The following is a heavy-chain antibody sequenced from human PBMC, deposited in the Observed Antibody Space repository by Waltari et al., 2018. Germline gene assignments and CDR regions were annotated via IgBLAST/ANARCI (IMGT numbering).Heavy chain of an antibody. J-gene: IGHJ6*02. CDR3: ARPYSSSWYYYYGMDV. V-gene: IGHV4-34*01. CDR1: GGSFSGYY. CDR2: INHSGST. Sequence: QVQLQQWGAGLLKPSETLSLTCAVYGGSFSGYYWSWIRQPPGKGLAWIGEINHSGSTNYNPSLKSRVTISVDTSKNQFSLKLSSVTAADTAVYYCARPYSSSWYYYYGMDVWGQGTTVTVSS. D-gene: IGHD6-13*01.